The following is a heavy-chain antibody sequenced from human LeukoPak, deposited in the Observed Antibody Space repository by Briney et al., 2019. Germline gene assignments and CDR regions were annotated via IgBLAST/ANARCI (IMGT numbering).Heavy chain of an antibody. CDR3: ATNSRMVRGVLES. J-gene: IGHJ4*02. V-gene: IGHV3-43*02. CDR2: ISGDGATT. Sequence: GGSLRLSCAASGFTFHDYPMHWVRQTPGKGLEWVSLISGDGATTYYADSVKSRFTISRDNSKNSLYLQMNSLRTEDTALYSCATNSRMVRGVLESGGQGTLVTVSA. CDR1: GFTFHDYP. D-gene: IGHD3-10*01.